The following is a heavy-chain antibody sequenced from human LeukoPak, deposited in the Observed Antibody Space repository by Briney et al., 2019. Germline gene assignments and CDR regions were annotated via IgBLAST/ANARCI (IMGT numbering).Heavy chain of an antibody. Sequence: ASVKVSCKASGYPFTIYGISWVRQAPGQGLEWMGRISAYNGNTNYAQKLQGRVTMTTDTSTSTAYMELRSLRSDDTAVYYCARGGYYYDSSGYPADYWGQGTLVTVSS. CDR2: ISAYNGNT. J-gene: IGHJ4*02. V-gene: IGHV1-18*01. D-gene: IGHD3-22*01. CDR3: ARGGYYYDSSGYPADY. CDR1: GYPFTIYG.